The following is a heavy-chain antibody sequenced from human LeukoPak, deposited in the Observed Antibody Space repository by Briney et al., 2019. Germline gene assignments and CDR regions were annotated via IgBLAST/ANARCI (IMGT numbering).Heavy chain of an antibody. CDR3: ARDSGGGGSGYYYYMDV. CDR2: INNGINT. Sequence: PGGSLRLSCAASGFTFSNYWMHWVRQAPGKGLVWVSRINNGINTSYADSVKGRFTISRDNAKNSLYLQMNSLRAEDTAVYYCARDSGGGGSGYYYYMDVWGKGTTVTISS. J-gene: IGHJ6*03. D-gene: IGHD3-10*01. V-gene: IGHV3-74*01. CDR1: GFTFSNYW.